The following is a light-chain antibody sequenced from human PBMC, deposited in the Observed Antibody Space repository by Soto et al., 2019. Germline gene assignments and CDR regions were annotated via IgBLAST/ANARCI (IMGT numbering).Light chain of an antibody. CDR3: QQYNNWHPIT. Sequence: EIVITQSPPTLSVSRGERANLPRMATQSVSRKLAWYQQKPGQAARLLIYGASTRATGIPARFNGSGAGTDFILTVSSLQYEDYAVYYCQQYNNWHPITFGQGTRLEIK. CDR2: GAS. V-gene: IGKV3-15*01. CDR1: QSVSRK. J-gene: IGKJ5*01.